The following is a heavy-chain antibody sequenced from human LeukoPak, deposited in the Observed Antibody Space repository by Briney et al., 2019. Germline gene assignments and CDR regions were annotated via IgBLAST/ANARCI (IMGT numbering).Heavy chain of an antibody. D-gene: IGHD3-22*01. J-gene: IGHJ4*02. CDR3: ARGYYDSSGYHRGDDY. Sequence: SQTLSLTCAISGDSVSSNSAPWNWIRPSPSRGLEWLGRPYYRSKWYNDYAESVKSRITINPDTSKNQFSLQLNSVTPKYTAVYYCARGYYDSSGYHRGDDYWGQGTLVTVSS. CDR2: PYYRSKWYN. CDR1: GDSVSSNSAP. V-gene: IGHV6-1*01.